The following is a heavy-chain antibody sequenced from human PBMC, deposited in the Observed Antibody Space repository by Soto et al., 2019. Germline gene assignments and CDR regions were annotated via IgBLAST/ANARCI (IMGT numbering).Heavy chain of an antibody. D-gene: IGHD1-26*01. V-gene: IGHV1-3*01. Sequence: QVQFVQSGAEVKKPGASVKLSCKASGDTFGSNAMHWVRQAAGQRLEWMGWIIGGSGNTKYSRNFQGRVTITWDTSASTVYMELTSLRSDDTAVYVCARGSGSFFPFFDSWGQGTLVTVSS. J-gene: IGHJ4*02. CDR1: GDTFGSNA. CDR3: ARGSGSFFPFFDS. CDR2: IIGGSGNT.